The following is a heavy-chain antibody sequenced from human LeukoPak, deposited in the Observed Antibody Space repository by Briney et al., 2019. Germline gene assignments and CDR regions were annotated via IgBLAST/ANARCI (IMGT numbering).Heavy chain of an antibody. J-gene: IGHJ4*02. V-gene: IGHV4-39*07. Sequence: PSETLSLTCTVSGDSISSSNCYWGWIRQPPGKGLEWAGSIYHDGRSYYNPSLSRLVTISVDTSNTQFSLKLSSVTAADTAVYYCARLGPSTRIRYGSGSYPYYFVYWGQGTLVTVSS. D-gene: IGHD3-10*01. CDR2: IYHDGRS. CDR3: ARLGPSTRIRYGSGSYPYYFVY. CDR1: GDSISSSNCY.